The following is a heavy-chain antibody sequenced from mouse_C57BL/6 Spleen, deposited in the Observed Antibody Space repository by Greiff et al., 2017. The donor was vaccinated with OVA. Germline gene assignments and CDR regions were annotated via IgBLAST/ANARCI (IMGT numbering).Heavy chain of an antibody. CDR1: GYTFTDYY. J-gene: IGHJ2*01. V-gene: IGHV1-19*01. D-gene: IGHD3-2*02. CDR2: INPYNGGT. CDR3: ARLGGSSGFDY. Sequence: VQLQQSGPVLVKPGASVKMSCKASGYTFTDYYMNWVKQSHGKSLEWIGVINPYNGGTSYNQKFKGKATLTVDKSSSTAYMELNSLTSEDSAVYYCARLGGSSGFDYWGQGTTLTVSS.